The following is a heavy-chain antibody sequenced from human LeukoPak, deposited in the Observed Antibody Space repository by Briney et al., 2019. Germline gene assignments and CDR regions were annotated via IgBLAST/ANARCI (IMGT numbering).Heavy chain of an antibody. CDR1: GYTFTSYY. CDR3: ARGSVVVVAPFDY. V-gene: IGHV1-46*01. Sequence: ASVKVSCKASGYTFTSYYMHWVRQAPGQGLEWMGVINPSGGSTSYAQKFQGRVTMTRDTSTSTVYMELSSLRSEDAAVYCGARGSVVVVAPFDYWGQGTLVTVSS. CDR2: INPSGGST. J-gene: IGHJ4*02. D-gene: IGHD2-15*01.